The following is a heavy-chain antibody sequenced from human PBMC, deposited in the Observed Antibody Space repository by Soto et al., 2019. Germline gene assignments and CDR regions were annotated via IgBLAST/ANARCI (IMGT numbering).Heavy chain of an antibody. CDR1: GYTFTGYY. D-gene: IGHD6-13*01. CDR2: INPNSGGT. J-gene: IGHJ6*02. Sequence: GVSVKVSCKASGYTFTGYYMHWVRQAPGQGLEWMGWINPNSGGTNYAQKFQGWVTMTRDTSISTAYMELSRLRSDDTAVYYCARGVAAAGKPYYYYGMDVWGQGTTVTVSS. CDR3: ARGVAAAGKPYYYYGMDV. V-gene: IGHV1-2*04.